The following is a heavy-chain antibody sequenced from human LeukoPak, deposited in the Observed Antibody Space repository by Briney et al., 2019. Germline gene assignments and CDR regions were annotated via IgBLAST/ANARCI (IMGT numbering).Heavy chain of an antibody. Sequence: GESLKISCKGSGYSFTSYWIGWVRQMPGKGLEWMGIIYPGDSDTRYSPSFQGQVTISADKSISTAYLQWSSLKASDTAMYYCARSAPYYYDSSGYYYRDAFDIWGRGTMVTVSS. CDR3: ARSAPYYYDSSGYYYRDAFDI. V-gene: IGHV5-51*01. D-gene: IGHD3-22*01. CDR1: GYSFTSYW. CDR2: IYPGDSDT. J-gene: IGHJ3*02.